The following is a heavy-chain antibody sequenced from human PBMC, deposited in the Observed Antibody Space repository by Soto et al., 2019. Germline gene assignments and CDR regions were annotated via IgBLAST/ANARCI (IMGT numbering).Heavy chain of an antibody. V-gene: IGHV4-31*03. CDR2: MHHSGRT. J-gene: IGHJ4*02. CDR1: GAYMRNDYYY. CDR3: ARWVEVSLDYFDS. Sequence: SATLSLTCTVSGAYMRNDYYYWSWVRQNPGKDLEWIGHMHHSGRTHYNPSLKSRVAISVDTSKNRFSLYLNSVTAADTAVYYCARWVEVSLDYFDSWGQGTPVTVSS. D-gene: IGHD2-15*01.